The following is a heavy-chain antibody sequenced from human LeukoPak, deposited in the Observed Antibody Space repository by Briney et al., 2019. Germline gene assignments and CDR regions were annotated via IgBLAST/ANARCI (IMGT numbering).Heavy chain of an antibody. CDR2: ISVYNGNT. J-gene: IGHJ4*01. CDR3: ARGASSYYDSSDYFAS. V-gene: IGHV1-18*01. Sequence: GASVKVSCKASGYTFTSYGISWVRQAPGQGPEWMGWISVYNGNTNYAQKLQGRVTMTTDTSTSTAYMELRSLRSDDTAVYYCARGASSYYDSSDYFASWGQEPWSPSPQ. CDR1: GYTFTSYG. D-gene: IGHD3-22*01.